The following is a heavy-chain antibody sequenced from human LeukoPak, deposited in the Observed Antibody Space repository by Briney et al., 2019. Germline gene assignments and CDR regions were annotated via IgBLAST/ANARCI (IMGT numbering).Heavy chain of an antibody. Sequence: SETLSLTCTVSGGSISSYYWSWIRQPPGKGLEWIGYIYYSGSTNYNPSLKSRVTISVDTSKNQFSLKLSSVTAADTAVYYCARGRDLTGTHGSFDYWGQGTLVTVSS. CDR1: GGSISSYY. CDR2: IYYSGST. J-gene: IGHJ4*02. CDR3: ARGRDLTGTHGSFDY. V-gene: IGHV4-59*12. D-gene: IGHD1-20*01.